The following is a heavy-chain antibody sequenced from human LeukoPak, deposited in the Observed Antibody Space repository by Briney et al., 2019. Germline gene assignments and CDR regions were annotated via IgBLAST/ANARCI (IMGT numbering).Heavy chain of an antibody. CDR3: ARTESIAATPDY. CDR1: GYSFTSCW. J-gene: IGHJ4*02. CDR2: IYPGDSDT. Sequence: GESLKISCKGSGYSFTSCWIGWVSQMPGRGLEWMGIIYPGDSDTRYSPSFQGQVSISADKSISTAYLQWSSLKASDTAMYYCARTESIAATPDYWGQGTLVTVSS. V-gene: IGHV5-51*01. D-gene: IGHD6-6*01.